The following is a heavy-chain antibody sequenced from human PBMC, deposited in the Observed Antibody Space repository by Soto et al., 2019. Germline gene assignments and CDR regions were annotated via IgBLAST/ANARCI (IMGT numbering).Heavy chain of an antibody. J-gene: IGHJ4*02. CDR3: ARDYSPLAFHYFDS. CDR2: ISSDGSNK. CDR1: GFTFSGYW. D-gene: IGHD4-4*01. V-gene: IGHV3-30-3*01. Sequence: PGGSLRLSCAASGFTFSGYWMNWVRQAPGKGLEWVSVISSDGSNKYYADSVKGRFTISRDNSRNTLYLQMNSLRADDTTFYYCARDYSPLAFHYFDSWGQGTLVTVSS.